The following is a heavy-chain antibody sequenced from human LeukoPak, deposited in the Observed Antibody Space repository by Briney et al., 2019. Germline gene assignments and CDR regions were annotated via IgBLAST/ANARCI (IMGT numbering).Heavy chain of an antibody. D-gene: IGHD5-18*01. J-gene: IGHJ4*02. CDR2: ISYDGSNK. CDR3: AREAGGGIQTYYFDY. V-gene: IGHV3-30-3*01. Sequence: PGRSLRLSCAASGFTFSSYAMHWVRQAPGKGLEWVAVISYDGSNKYYADSVKGRFTISRDNSKNTLYLQMNSLRAEDTAVYHCAREAGGGIQTYYFDYWGQGTLVTVSS. CDR1: GFTFSSYA.